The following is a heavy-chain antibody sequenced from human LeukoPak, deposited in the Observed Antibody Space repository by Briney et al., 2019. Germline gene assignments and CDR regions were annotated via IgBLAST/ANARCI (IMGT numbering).Heavy chain of an antibody. V-gene: IGHV3-30*18. D-gene: IGHD4-11*01. CDR2: ISYDGRNT. Sequence: PGGSLRLSCAASGFTFTNHGVHWVRQAPGKGLEWVAVISYDGRNTYYAGSVKGRFTISRDNSKVTLYLQMNNLRPDDTAVYYCAKDWAVTTRYPKAVDYWGQGALVTVSS. CDR3: AKDWAVTTRYPKAVDY. CDR1: GFTFTNHG. J-gene: IGHJ4*02.